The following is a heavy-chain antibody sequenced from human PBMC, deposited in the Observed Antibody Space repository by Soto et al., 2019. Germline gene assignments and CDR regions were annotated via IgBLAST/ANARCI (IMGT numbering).Heavy chain of an antibody. V-gene: IGHV1-2*02. CDR2: INPNSGGT. CDR1: GYTFTGYY. J-gene: IGHJ5*02. Sequence: ASVKVSFKASGYTFTGYYMHWLRQAPGQGLEWMGWINPNSGGTNYAQKFQGRVTMTRDTSISTAYMELSRLRSDDTAVYYCARLGPTQHSATPWGQGTLVTVSS. CDR3: ARLGPTQHSATP. D-gene: IGHD1-1*01.